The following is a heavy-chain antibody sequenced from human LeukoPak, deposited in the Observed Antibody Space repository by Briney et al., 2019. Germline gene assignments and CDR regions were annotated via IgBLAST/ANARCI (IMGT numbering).Heavy chain of an antibody. D-gene: IGHD6-13*01. V-gene: IGHV3-7*01. Sequence: QPGGPLRLSCADSGFTFSSYWMSWVRQAPGKGLEWVANIKQDGSEKYYVDSVKGRFTISRDNAKNSLYLQMNSLRAEDTSVYYCARGWYYDYWGQGTLVTVSS. J-gene: IGHJ4*02. CDR3: ARGWYYDY. CDR2: IKQDGSEK. CDR1: GFTFSSYW.